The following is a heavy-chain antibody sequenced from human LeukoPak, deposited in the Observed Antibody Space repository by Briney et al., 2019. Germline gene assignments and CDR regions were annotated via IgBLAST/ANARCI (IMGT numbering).Heavy chain of an antibody. CDR3: ARDPAVVVPAAMGDF. CDR1: GYTFINYA. Sequence: ASVKVSCKASGYTFINYAIHWVRQAPGQGLEWMGIINPSGGSTSYAQKFQGRVTMTRDTSTSTVYMELSSLRSEDAAVYYCARDPAVVVPAAMGDFWGQGTLVTVSS. J-gene: IGHJ4*02. D-gene: IGHD2-2*01. V-gene: IGHV1-46*01. CDR2: INPSGGST.